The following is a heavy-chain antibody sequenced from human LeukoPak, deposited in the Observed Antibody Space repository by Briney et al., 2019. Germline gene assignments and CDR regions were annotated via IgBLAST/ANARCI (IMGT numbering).Heavy chain of an antibody. Sequence: GGSLRLSCAASGFTFDDYAMHWVRQAPGKGLEWVSGISWNSGSIGYADSVKGRFTISRDTSKNTLYLQINSLSVEDTAVYYCIVFGDSNHWGQGTLVTVSS. CDR3: IVFGDSNH. J-gene: IGHJ5*02. CDR1: GFTFDDYA. CDR2: ISWNSGSI. V-gene: IGHV3-9*01. D-gene: IGHD4-17*01.